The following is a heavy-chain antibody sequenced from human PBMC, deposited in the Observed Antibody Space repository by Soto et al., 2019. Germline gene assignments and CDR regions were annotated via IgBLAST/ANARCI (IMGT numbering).Heavy chain of an antibody. V-gene: IGHV5-51*07. J-gene: IGHJ3*01. CDR2: IYPGDSDT. Sequence: RHYLKIPFKCSGDHFTRYWCGLVHQKTGKGLEWMGIIYPGDSDTRYSPSFQGQVTISADKSNNTLYLQMNSLGAEDTAIYYCAKSRPAIRERGLGGVDRWVQGTMVPGS. CDR3: AKSRPAIRERGLGGVDR. CDR1: GDHFTRYW. D-gene: IGHD3-3*01.